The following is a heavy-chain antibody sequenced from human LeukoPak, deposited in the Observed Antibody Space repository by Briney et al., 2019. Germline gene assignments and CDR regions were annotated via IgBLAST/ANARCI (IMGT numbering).Heavy chain of an antibody. V-gene: IGHV3-23*01. CDR3: AKVGDYSSSWYGLRYFDY. D-gene: IGHD6-13*01. J-gene: IGHJ4*02. Sequence: GGTLRLSCVVSGFSFSSSEMSWVRQAPGKGLEWVSAISGSGGNTYYADSVKGRFTISRDNSKNPLYLQVNSLRAEDTAVYYCAKVGDYSSSWYGLRYFDYWGQGTLVTVSS. CDR1: GFSFSSSE. CDR2: ISGSGGNT.